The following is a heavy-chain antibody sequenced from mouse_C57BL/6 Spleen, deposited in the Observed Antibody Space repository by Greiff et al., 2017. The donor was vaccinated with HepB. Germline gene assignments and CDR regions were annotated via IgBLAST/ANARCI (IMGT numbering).Heavy chain of an antibody. J-gene: IGHJ2*01. Sequence: QVQLKQPGPELVKPGASVKISCKASGYAFSSSWMNWVKQRPGKGLEWIGRIYPGDGDTNYNGKFKGKATLTADKSSSTAYMQLSSLTSEDSAVYFCARSGLYYFDYWGQGTTLTVSS. V-gene: IGHV1-82*01. CDR3: ARSGLYYFDY. CDR1: GYAFSSSW. D-gene: IGHD3-1*01. CDR2: IYPGDGDT.